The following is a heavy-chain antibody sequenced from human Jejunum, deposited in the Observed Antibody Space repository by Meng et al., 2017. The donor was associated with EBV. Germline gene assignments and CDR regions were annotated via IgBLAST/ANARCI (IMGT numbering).Heavy chain of an antibody. J-gene: IGHJ2*01. V-gene: IGHV1-2*06. Sequence: QGQVGRSGAEAKKPGASVKVSCKASAYTFAGYYMHWVRQAPGQGLEWMGRINPNSGGANYAQKFQGRVTMTRDTSISTAYMELSRLRSDDTAVYYCAREGLVGDLRYFDLWGRGTLVTVSS. D-gene: IGHD3-16*01. CDR1: AYTFAGYY. CDR2: INPNSGGA. CDR3: AREGLVGDLRYFDL.